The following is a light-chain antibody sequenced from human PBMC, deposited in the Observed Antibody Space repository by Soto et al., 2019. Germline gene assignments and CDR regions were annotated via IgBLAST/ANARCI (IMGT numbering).Light chain of an antibody. CDR2: AAS. V-gene: IGKV1-8*01. CDR1: QGISSY. CDR3: QHDYSYPLT. Sequence: AIRMTQSPSAFSASTGDRVTITCRASQGISSYLAWYQQEPGKAPKLLIYAASTLQSGVPSRFSGSVSGTDFTLTISYLQSEDFATYYCQHDYSYPLTFGGGTKVDIK. J-gene: IGKJ4*02.